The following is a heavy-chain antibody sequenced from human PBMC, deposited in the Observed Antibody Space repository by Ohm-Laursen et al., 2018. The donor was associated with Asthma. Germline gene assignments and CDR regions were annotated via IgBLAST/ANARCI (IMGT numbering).Heavy chain of an antibody. D-gene: IGHD3-22*01. Sequence: SETLSLTCTVSGGSISSGDYYWSWIRQPPGKGLEWIGYIYYSGSTYYNPSLKSRVTISVDTSKNQFSLKLSSVTAADTAVYYCARVAPYYYDSSGRDAFDIWGQGTMVTVSS. CDR1: GGSISSGDYY. CDR2: IYYSGST. V-gene: IGHV4-30-4*01. CDR3: ARVAPYYYDSSGRDAFDI. J-gene: IGHJ3*02.